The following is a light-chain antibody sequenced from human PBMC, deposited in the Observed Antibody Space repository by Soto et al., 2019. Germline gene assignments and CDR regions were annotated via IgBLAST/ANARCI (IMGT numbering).Light chain of an antibody. CDR2: KAS. V-gene: IGKV1-5*03. J-gene: IGKJ1*01. CDR3: QQYNSYWT. Sequence: DIQMTQSPSTLSASVGDRVTITCRASQSISSWLAWYQQKPGKAPKLLIYKASNLESGVPSRFSGSGSGTESTLSISSLQPDDFATYYCQQYNSYWTFGQGTKV. CDR1: QSISSW.